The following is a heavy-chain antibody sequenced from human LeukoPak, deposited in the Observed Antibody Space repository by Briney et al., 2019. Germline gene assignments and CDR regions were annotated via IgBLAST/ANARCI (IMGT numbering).Heavy chain of an antibody. CDR2: IIPIFGTA. V-gene: IGHV1-69*06. CDR1: GGTFSSYA. D-gene: IGHD5-18*01. CDR3: ARDPLPLATAMVLDEYYYYMDV. J-gene: IGHJ6*03. Sequence: ASVKVSCKASGGTFSSYAISWVRQAPGQGLEWMGEIIPIFGTANYAQKFQGRVTITADKSTSTAYMELSSLRSEDTAVYYCARDPLPLATAMVLDEYYYYMDVWGKGTTVTVSS.